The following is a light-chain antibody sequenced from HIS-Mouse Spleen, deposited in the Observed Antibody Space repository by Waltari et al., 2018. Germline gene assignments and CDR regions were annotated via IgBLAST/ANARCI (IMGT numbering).Light chain of an antibody. J-gene: IGKJ4*01. CDR1: QSFSSN. CDR3: QQYNNWLT. V-gene: IGKV3-15*01. CDR2: GAS. Sequence: EIVMTQSPATLSVSPGERATLSCRARQSFSSNLAWYQQKPGQAPRLLIYGASTRATGIPARFSGSGSGTEFTLTISSLQSEDFAVYYCQQYNNWLTFGGGTKVEIK.